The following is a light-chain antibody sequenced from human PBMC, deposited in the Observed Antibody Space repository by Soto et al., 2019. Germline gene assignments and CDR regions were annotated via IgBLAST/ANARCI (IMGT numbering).Light chain of an antibody. J-gene: IGLJ1*01. Sequence: LTQPASVSGSPGQSITISCTGTSSDVGTYKYVSWYQQHPGKAPKLMIYDVSNRPSGVSNRFSGSKSGNTASLTISGLQAEDEADYYCNSYTTSSTLVFGTGTKVTVL. CDR2: DVS. V-gene: IGLV2-14*03. CDR3: NSYTTSSTLV. CDR1: SSDVGTYKY.